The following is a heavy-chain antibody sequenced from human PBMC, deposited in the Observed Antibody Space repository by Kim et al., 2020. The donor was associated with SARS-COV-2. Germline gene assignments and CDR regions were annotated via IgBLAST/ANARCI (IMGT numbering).Heavy chain of an antibody. V-gene: IGHV3-23*01. D-gene: IGHD3-10*01. Sequence: GGSLRLSCAASGFTFSSYAMSWVRQAPGKGLEWVSAISGSGGSTYYADSVKGRFTISRDNSKNTLYLQMNSLRAEDTAVYYCAKLGYGSGSYYKGRHYYYYGMDVWGQGTTVTVSS. CDR2: ISGSGGST. J-gene: IGHJ6*02. CDR1: GFTFSSYA. CDR3: AKLGYGSGSYYKGRHYYYYGMDV.